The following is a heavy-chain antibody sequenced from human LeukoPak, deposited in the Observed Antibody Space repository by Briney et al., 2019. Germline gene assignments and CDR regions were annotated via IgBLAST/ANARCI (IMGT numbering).Heavy chain of an antibody. D-gene: IGHD2-15*01. CDR1: EFTFSRYA. J-gene: IGHJ4*02. Sequence: PGESLRLSCAASEFTFSRYAMSWLRQAPGRGLEWVAAITNRGDDTWYADSVKGRFTISRDNSRNTLFLQMNSLRAEDMAVYYCAKGSAPSRPHHFDFWGQGSLVTVSS. CDR2: ITNRGDDT. CDR3: AKGSAPSRPHHFDF. V-gene: IGHV3-23*01.